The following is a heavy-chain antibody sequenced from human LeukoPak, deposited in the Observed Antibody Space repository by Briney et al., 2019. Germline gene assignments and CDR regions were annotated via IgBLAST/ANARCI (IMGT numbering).Heavy chain of an antibody. D-gene: IGHD6-13*01. CDR1: GYSFTSYW. CDR2: IYPGDSDT. CDR3: ARPSGTGGIAPEYFQH. V-gene: IGHV5-51*01. Sequence: GESLKISSKGSGYSFTSYWIGWVRQMPGKGLEWMGIIYPGDSDTRYSPSFQGQVTISADKSISTAYLQWSSLKASDTAMYYCARPSGTGGIAPEYFQHWGQGTLVTVSS. J-gene: IGHJ1*01.